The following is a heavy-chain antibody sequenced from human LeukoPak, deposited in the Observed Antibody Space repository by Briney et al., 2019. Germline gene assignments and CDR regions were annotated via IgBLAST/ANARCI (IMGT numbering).Heavy chain of an antibody. CDR3: ARDWDIIAAAMGDLDY. D-gene: IGHD6-13*01. V-gene: IGHV1-46*01. CDR1: GYTFTGYY. Sequence: ASVKVSCKASGYTFTGYYMHWVRQAPGQGLEWMGIISPSGGSTSYAQKFQGRVTMTRDTSTSTVYMELSSLRSEDTAVYYCARDWDIIAAAMGDLDYWGQGTLVTVSS. J-gene: IGHJ4*02. CDR2: ISPSGGST.